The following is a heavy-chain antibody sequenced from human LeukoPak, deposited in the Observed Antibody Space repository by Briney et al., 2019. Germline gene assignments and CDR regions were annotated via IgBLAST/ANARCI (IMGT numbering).Heavy chain of an antibody. CDR1: GFTFTSYS. D-gene: IGHD1-26*01. Sequence: GGSLRLACAASGFTFTSYSMNWVRQAPGKGLEWVSTISGGGGSTYYADSVKGRFTISRDNSKNTLYLQVNSLRAEDTAVYYCAKGGKWDVTPFDYWGQGTLVTVSS. V-gene: IGHV3-23*01. CDR3: AKGGKWDVTPFDY. CDR2: ISGGGGST. J-gene: IGHJ4*02.